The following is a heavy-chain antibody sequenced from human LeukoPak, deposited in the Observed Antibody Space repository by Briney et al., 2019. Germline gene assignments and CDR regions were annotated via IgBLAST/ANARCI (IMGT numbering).Heavy chain of an antibody. Sequence: PGGSLRLSCAASGFTFSSYEMNWVRQAPGQGLEWVSAIYTDGSTFYAGSVKGRFTISRDKSENTLYLQMNSLRVEDTAVYYCARDRPAGGVGDFDHWGQGTLVSVSS. CDR1: GFTFSSYE. CDR3: ARDRPAGGVGDFDH. V-gene: IGHV3-66*01. D-gene: IGHD3-16*01. CDR2: IYTDGST. J-gene: IGHJ4*02.